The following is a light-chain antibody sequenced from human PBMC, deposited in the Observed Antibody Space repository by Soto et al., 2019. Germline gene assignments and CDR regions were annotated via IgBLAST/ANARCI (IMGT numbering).Light chain of an antibody. CDR1: QSVSRTY. V-gene: IGKV3-20*01. CDR3: QQYGTSPYT. J-gene: IGKJ2*01. Sequence: EIVLTQSPGTLSLSPGERATLACRASQSVSRTYLAWYQQKPGQAPGLLIYDVSSRATGIPDRFSGSGSGTDFALTISSLEPADFAVYYCQQYGTSPYTFGQGTKLEIK. CDR2: DVS.